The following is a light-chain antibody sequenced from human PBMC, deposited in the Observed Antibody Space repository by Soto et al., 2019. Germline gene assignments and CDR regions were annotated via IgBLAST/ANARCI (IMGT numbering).Light chain of an antibody. CDR1: SSDIGAYNY. CDR3: ASYAGSNNFVV. J-gene: IGLJ2*01. Sequence: QSVLTQPPSASGSPGQSVTISCTGTSSDIGAYNYVSWYQQHPDKAPKFMIYEVTKRPSGVPDRFSGSKSGNTASLTISGLQAEDEADYYCASYAGSNNFVVFGGGTKLTVL. CDR2: EVT. V-gene: IGLV2-8*01.